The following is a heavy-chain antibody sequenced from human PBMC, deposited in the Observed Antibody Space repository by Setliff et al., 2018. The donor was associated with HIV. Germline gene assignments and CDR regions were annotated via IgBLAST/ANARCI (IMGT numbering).Heavy chain of an antibody. D-gene: IGHD1-26*01. J-gene: IGHJ6*03. Sequence: PSETLSLTFAVFGGSFTYYYWIWIRQPPGKGMEWIGEINHSGSTHYNPSLKSRFIISVDTSKNQFSLKVNSMTAADTAVYYCARGARLLAAYSDRWDYFYMAVWGKGTTVTVSS. CDR3: ARGARLLAAYSDRWDYFYMAV. CDR2: INHSGST. V-gene: IGHV4-34*01. CDR1: GGSFTYYY.